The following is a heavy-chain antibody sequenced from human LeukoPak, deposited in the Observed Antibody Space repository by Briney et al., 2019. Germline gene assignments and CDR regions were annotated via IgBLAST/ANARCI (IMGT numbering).Heavy chain of an antibody. CDR2: INEDGREK. V-gene: IGHV3-7*01. CDR1: GFISSSHW. J-gene: IGHJ4*02. CDR3: ARAPRGSSSSGY. D-gene: IGHD6-6*01. Sequence: GGSLRLSCAPSGFISSSHWMSWVRQAPGKGLEWVANINEDGREKYYVHSVKGRFTISRDNAKKSLSLQMNSRRAEDTAVYYCARAPRGSSSSGYWGQGTLVTVSS.